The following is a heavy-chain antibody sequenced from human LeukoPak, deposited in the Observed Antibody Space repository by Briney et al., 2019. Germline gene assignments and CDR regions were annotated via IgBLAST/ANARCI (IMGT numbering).Heavy chain of an antibody. J-gene: IGHJ6*02. CDR1: GGSISSSSYS. V-gene: IGHV4-39*07. CDR3: ARGPKHRYCSSTSCYSPYYYYGMDV. CDR2: INHSGST. D-gene: IGHD2-2*01. Sequence: SETLSLTCTVSGGSISSSSYSWGWIRQPPGKGLEWIGEINHSGSTNYNPSLKSRVTISVDTSKNQFSLKLSSVTAADTAVYYCARGPKHRYCSSTSCYSPYYYYGMDVWGQGTTVTVSS.